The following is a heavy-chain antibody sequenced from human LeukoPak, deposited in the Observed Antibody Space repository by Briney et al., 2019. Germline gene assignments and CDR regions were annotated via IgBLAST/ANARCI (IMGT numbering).Heavy chain of an antibody. V-gene: IGHV3-48*03. CDR3: AKPVEATILIDC. CDR1: GFTFSSCE. D-gene: IGHD1-26*01. Sequence: PGGSLRLFCGASGFTFSSCEMNWVRQAPGKGLEWVSYISSSGSTIHYADSVKGRFTISRDNAKNSLHLQMNSLRAEDTAVYYCAKPVEATILIDCWGKGTLVT. J-gene: IGHJ4*02. CDR2: ISSSGSTI.